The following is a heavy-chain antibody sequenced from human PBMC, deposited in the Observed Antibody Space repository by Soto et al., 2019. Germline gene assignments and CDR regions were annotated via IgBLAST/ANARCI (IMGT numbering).Heavy chain of an antibody. Sequence: PSQTLSLTCTVAGGSISSYYWTWIRQPPGKGLEWIGFMYNSGSTHYNPSLKSRVTISLDTSKNQFSLNLRSVTAADTAVYYCASMGYHYGSGSYPLAYWGQGNLVTVSS. CDR1: GGSISSYY. CDR2: MYNSGST. CDR3: ASMGYHYGSGSYPLAY. J-gene: IGHJ4*02. V-gene: IGHV4-59*08. D-gene: IGHD3-10*01.